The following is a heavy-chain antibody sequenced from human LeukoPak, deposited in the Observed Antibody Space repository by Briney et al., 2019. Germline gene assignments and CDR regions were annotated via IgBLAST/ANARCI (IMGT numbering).Heavy chain of an antibody. J-gene: IGHJ4*02. CDR3: AREAADCGGDCYFGY. CDR2: ISYDGSNK. Sequence: GGSLRLSCAASGFTFSSYAMHRVRQAPGKGLEWVAVISYDGSNKYYTDSVKGRFTISRDNSKNTLYLQMNSLRAEDTAVYYCAREAADCGGDCYFGYWGQGTLVTVSS. V-gene: IGHV3-30-3*01. CDR1: GFTFSSYA. D-gene: IGHD2-21*02.